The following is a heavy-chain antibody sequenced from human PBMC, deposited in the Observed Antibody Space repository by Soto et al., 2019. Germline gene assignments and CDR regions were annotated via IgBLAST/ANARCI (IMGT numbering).Heavy chain of an antibody. Sequence: QVQLVESGGGVVQPGRSLRLSCAASGFTFSSYAMHWVRQAPGKGLEWVAVISYDGSNKYYADSVKGRFTISRDNSKNTLYLQMNSLRAEDTAVYYCARDSRGYSYGNAFDIWGQGTMVTVSS. CDR3: ARDSRGYSYGNAFDI. V-gene: IGHV3-30-3*01. J-gene: IGHJ3*02. CDR1: GFTFSSYA. CDR2: ISYDGSNK. D-gene: IGHD5-18*01.